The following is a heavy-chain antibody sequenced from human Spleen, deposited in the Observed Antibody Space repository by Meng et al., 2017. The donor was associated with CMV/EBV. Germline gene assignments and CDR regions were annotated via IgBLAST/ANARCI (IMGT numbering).Heavy chain of an antibody. V-gene: IGHV4-34*01. CDR1: GGSFSGYY. CDR3: ARVSCSSTSCYTYYYYGMDV. CDR2: INHSGST. D-gene: IGHD2-2*02. J-gene: IGHJ6*02. Sequence: SETLSLTCAVYGGSFSGYYWSWIRQPPGKGLEWIGEINHSGSTNYNPSLKSRVTISVDTSKNQFYLKLSSVTAADTAVYYCARVSCSSTSCYTYYYYGMDVWGQGTTVTVSS.